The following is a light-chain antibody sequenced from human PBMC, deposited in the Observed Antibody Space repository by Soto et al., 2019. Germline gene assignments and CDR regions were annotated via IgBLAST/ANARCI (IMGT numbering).Light chain of an antibody. CDR1: SSNIGAGYD. CDR3: QSYDSSLSGYV. V-gene: IGLV1-40*01. CDR2: GNS. J-gene: IGLJ1*01. Sequence: QSVLPQPPSVSGAPGQRVTISCTGNSSNIGAGYDVHWYQQLPGTVPKLLIYGNSNRPSGVPDRFSGSKSGPSASLAITGLQAEDEADYYCQSYDSSLSGYVFGTGTKVTVL.